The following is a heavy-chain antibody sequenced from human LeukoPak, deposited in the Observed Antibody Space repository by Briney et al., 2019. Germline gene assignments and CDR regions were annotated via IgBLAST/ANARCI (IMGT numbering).Heavy chain of an antibody. CDR1: GFTFSNAW. Sequence: GGSPRLSCAASGFTFSNAWMSWVRQAPGKGLEWVGRIKSKTDGGTTDYAAPVKGRFTISRDDSKNTLYLQMNSLKTEDTAVYYCTTLSSGWYDAEYFQHWGRAPWSPSPQ. V-gene: IGHV3-15*01. CDR2: IKSKTDGGTT. CDR3: TTLSSGWYDAEYFQH. D-gene: IGHD6-19*01. J-gene: IGHJ1*01.